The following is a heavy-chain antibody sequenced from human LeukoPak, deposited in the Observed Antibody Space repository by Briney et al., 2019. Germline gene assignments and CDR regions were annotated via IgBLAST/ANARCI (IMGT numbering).Heavy chain of an antibody. CDR2: IYTSGST. CDR3: ARGDIVATSYFGEWFDP. J-gene: IGHJ5*02. CDR1: GGSISSGSYY. D-gene: IGHD5-12*01. Sequence: PSETLSLTCTVSGGSISSGSYYWSWIRQPAGKGLEWVGRIYTSGSTNYNPSLKSRATISVDTSKNQFSLKLSSVTAADTAVYYCARGDIVATSYFGEWFDPWGQGTLVTVSS. V-gene: IGHV4-61*02.